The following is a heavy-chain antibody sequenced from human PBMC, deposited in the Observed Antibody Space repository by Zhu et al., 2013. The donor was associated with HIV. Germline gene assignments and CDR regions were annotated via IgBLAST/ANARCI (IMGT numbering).Heavy chain of an antibody. D-gene: IGHD6-19*01. Sequence: QVQLQESGPGLLKPSETLSLTCSVSGDSISSTTYYWGWIRQPPGKGLEWIGSIYYSGSTFYNPSLKSRATISVDTSKNQFFLNLTSMTAADTAVFYCARARXGIARAGTARHFDYWGQGTLVTVSS. CDR1: GDSISSTTYY. V-gene: IGHV4-39*07. CDR3: ARARXGIARAGTARHFDY. J-gene: IGHJ4*02. CDR2: IYYSGST.